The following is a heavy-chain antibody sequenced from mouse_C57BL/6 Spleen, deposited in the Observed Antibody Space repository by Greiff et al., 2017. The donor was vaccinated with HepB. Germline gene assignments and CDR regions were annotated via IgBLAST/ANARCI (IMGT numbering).Heavy chain of an antibody. V-gene: IGHV1-82*01. CDR2: IYPGDGDT. J-gene: IGHJ2*01. D-gene: IGHD2-1*01. CDR1: GYAFSSSW. Sequence: VQGVESGPELVKPGASVKISCKASGYAFSSSWMNWVKQRPGKGLEWIGRIYPGDGDTNYNGKFKGKATLTADKSSSTAYMQLSSLTSEDSAVYFCARGGNYGDYYFDYWGQGTTLTVSS. CDR3: ARGGNYGDYYFDY.